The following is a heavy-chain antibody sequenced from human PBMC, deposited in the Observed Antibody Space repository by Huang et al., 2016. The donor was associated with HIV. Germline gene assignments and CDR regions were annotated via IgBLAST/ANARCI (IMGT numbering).Heavy chain of an antibody. CDR3: ARQRMTEGNSESTWSYFDS. Sequence: QVRLHQWGTGVLKPSETLSLKCAVYGGSFSGHYWTWIRQSPGKGLEWIGDIDHRGTTSSNSSLKSRVSMSLDTSKIQFYLNLTSVTATDTGKYYWARQRMTEGNSESTWSYFDSWGQGTLVIVSS. CDR1: GGSFSGHY. J-gene: IGHJ4*02. V-gene: IGHV4-34*01. CDR2: IDHRGTT. D-gene: IGHD2-21*02.